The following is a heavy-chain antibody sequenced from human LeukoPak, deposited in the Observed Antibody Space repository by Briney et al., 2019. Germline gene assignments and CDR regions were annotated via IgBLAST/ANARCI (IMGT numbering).Heavy chain of an antibody. CDR1: GGSISSTSYY. J-gene: IGHJ3*02. Sequence: SETLSLTCSVSGGSISSTSYYWGWVRQPPGKGLEWIVALYSGGGIYSRGTTYYSPSLKSRVTISVDTSKNQFSLKLSSVTAADTAVYYCARGRGGSDINRGAFDIWGQGTMVSVSS. D-gene: IGHD2-15*01. V-gene: IGHV4-39*01. CDR3: ARGRGGSDINRGAFDI. CDR2: IYSRGTT.